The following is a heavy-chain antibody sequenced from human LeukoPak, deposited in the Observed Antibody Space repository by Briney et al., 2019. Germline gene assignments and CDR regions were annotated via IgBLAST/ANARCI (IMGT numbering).Heavy chain of an antibody. CDR3: AELGITMIGGV. D-gene: IGHD3-10*02. V-gene: IGHV3-74*03. CDR1: GFTFSSYA. J-gene: IGHJ6*04. Sequence: PGGSLRLSCAASGFTFSSYAMSWVRQPPGMGLVWVSRINERGTDSMYAESVKGRFTISRDNAKNSLYLQMNSLRAEDTAVYYCAELGITMIGGVWGKGTTVTISS. CDR2: INERGTDS.